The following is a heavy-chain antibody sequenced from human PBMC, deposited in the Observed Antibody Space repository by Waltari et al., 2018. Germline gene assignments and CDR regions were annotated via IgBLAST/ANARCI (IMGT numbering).Heavy chain of an antibody. CDR2: IYSGGSR. CDR1: GFPVSSNY. J-gene: IGHJ4*02. D-gene: IGHD4-4*01. CDR3: AGGAYSYSYLDY. Sequence: EVQLVEFGGGLIQPGGSLRLSCAASGFPVSSNYISWFRQAPGKGLEWVSVIYSGGSRYYADSVRGRFTISRDNSKNTLYLQMNSLRAEDTAVYFCAGGAYSYSYLDYWGQGTLVTVSS. V-gene: IGHV3-53*01.